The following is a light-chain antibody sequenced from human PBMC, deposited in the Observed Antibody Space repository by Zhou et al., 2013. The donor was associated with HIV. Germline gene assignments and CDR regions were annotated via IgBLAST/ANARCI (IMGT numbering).Light chain of an antibody. CDR3: QKYNSALHPT. CDR2: AAS. Sequence: DIQMTQSPSSLSASVGDRVTITCRASQGISNYLAWYQQKPGKVPMLLIYAASTLQSGVPSRFSGSGSGTDFTLTISSLQPEDVATYYCQKYNSALHPTFGPGAKVHIK. J-gene: IGKJ3*01. V-gene: IGKV1-27*01. CDR1: QGISNY.